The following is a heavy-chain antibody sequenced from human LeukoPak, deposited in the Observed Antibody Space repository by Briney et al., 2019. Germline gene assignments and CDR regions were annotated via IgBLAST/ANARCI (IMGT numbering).Heavy chain of an antibody. Sequence: ASVTVSCKASGYTFTSYDINWVRQATGQGLEWMGWMNPKSGNTGYAQKFQGRVTITRNTPISTAYMELSSLRSEDTAVYYCARDTLWFGELLTSYYYYGMDVWGQGTTVTVSS. V-gene: IGHV1-8*01. CDR3: ARDTLWFGELLTSYYYYGMDV. CDR1: GYTFTSYD. J-gene: IGHJ6*02. CDR2: MNPKSGNT. D-gene: IGHD3-10*01.